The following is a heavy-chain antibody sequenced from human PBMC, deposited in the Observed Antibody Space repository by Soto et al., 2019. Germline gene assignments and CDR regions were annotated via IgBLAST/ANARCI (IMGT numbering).Heavy chain of an antibody. Sequence: SVKVSCKASGGAFSSYAISWVRQAPGQGLEWMGGIIPIFGTANYAQKFQGRVTITADESTSTAYMELSSLRSEDTAVYYCARDLIDCSGGSCYSEGGSYYYYGMDVWGQGTTVTVSS. V-gene: IGHV1-69*13. CDR3: ARDLIDCSGGSCYSEGGSYYYYGMDV. CDR2: IIPIFGTA. J-gene: IGHJ6*02. CDR1: GGAFSSYA. D-gene: IGHD2-15*01.